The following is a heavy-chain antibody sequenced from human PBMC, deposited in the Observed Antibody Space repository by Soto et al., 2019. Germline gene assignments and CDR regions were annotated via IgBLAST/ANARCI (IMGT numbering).Heavy chain of an antibody. CDR2: IIPIFGTA. D-gene: IGHD3-3*01. V-gene: IGHV1-69*13. CDR3: ARSGTAGLDYDFWSGYFMDV. Sequence: ASVKVSCKASGYTFTSYAISWVRQAPGQGLEWMGGIIPIFGTANYAQKFQGRVTITADESTSTAYMELSSLRSEDTAVYYCARSGTAGLDYDFWSGYFMDVWGQGTTVTV. CDR1: GYTFTSYA. J-gene: IGHJ6*02.